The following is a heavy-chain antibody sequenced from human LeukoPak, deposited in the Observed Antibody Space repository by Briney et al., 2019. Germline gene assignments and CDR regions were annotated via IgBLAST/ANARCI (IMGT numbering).Heavy chain of an antibody. D-gene: IGHD2-21*01. CDR2: ISWYSGNI. Sequence: PGGSLRLSCVASGFSFDDNAMHWVRQAPGKGLEWVSSISWYSGNIGYAGSVKGRVSISRDNAKNTLYLEKNSLRTDDTALYFCARDVWRRAFYYAMDVWGLGNPVAVSS. J-gene: IGHJ6*02. CDR3: ARDVWRRAFYYAMDV. CDR1: GFSFDDNA. V-gene: IGHV3-9*01.